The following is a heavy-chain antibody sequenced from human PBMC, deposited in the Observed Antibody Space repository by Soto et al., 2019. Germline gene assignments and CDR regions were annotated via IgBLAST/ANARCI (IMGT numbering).Heavy chain of an antibody. CDR3: ARDSVAVAGNGAFDI. CDR2: INPSGGST. J-gene: IGHJ3*02. Sequence: ASVKVSCKASGYTFTSYYMHWVRQAPGQGLEWMGIINPSGGSTSYAQKFQGRVTMTRDTSTSTVYMELSSLRSEDTAVYYCARDSVAVAGNGAFDIWGQGTMVTVSS. CDR1: GYTFTSYY. V-gene: IGHV1-46*01. D-gene: IGHD6-19*01.